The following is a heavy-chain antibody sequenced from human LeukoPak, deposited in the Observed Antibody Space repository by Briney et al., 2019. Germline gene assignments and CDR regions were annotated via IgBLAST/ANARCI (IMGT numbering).Heavy chain of an antibody. J-gene: IGHJ5*02. Sequence: GGSLRLSCAASGFTFSSYAMHWVRQAPGKGLEWVAVILYDGSNKYYADSVKGRFTISRDNSKNTLYLQMNGLRVEDTAIYYCARVYYASWSGQPLSQHWLDPWGQGTLVTVSS. CDR3: ARVYYASWSGQPLSQHWLDP. D-gene: IGHD3-3*01. CDR2: ILYDGSNK. V-gene: IGHV3-30*04. CDR1: GFTFSSYA.